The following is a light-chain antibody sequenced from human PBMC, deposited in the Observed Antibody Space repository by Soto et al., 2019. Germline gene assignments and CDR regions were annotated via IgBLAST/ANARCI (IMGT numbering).Light chain of an antibody. CDR3: QQYHNWPIP. Sequence: EIVMTQSPATLSLSPGETASLSCRASQSLTSDLAWYQQKPGQAPRLLIYSASTRATGIPARFSGSVSGTEFTLTIRSLQPEDFANYFCQQYHNWPIPFGGGTKVDIK. J-gene: IGKJ4*01. CDR2: SAS. V-gene: IGKV3D-15*01. CDR1: QSLTSD.